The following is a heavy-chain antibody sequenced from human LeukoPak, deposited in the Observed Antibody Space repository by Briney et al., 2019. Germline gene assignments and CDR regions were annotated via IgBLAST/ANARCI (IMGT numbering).Heavy chain of an antibody. CDR1: GGSISSYY. D-gene: IGHD3-22*01. Sequence: ASETLSLTCTVSGGSISSYYWSWIRQPAGKGLEWIGRIYTSGSTNYNPSLKSRVTMSVDTSKNQFSLKLSSVTAADTAVYYCARANEAYYYDSRASLDYWGQGTLVTVSS. J-gene: IGHJ4*02. CDR2: IYTSGST. CDR3: ARANEAYYYDSRASLDY. V-gene: IGHV4-4*07.